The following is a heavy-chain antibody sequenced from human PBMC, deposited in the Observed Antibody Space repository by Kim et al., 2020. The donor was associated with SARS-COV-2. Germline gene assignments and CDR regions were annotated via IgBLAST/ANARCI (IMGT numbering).Heavy chain of an antibody. D-gene: IGHD2-8*02. CDR3: GKCHRCIQYCENDF. Sequence: GGSLRLSCAASGFSFGSYAMSWVRQAAVKRLEWVSGIGSDGRETFYADSVRGRFTISRDNSADTLHLQMNNLRVEDTAVYYCGKCHRCIQYCENDFWGQG. CDR1: GFSFGSYA. J-gene: IGHJ4*02. V-gene: IGHV3-23*01. CDR2: IGSDGRET.